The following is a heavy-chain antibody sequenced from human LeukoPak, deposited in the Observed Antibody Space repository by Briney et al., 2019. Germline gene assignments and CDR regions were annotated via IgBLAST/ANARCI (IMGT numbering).Heavy chain of an antibody. Sequence: GGSLRLSCAASGFTVSSNYMSWVRQAPGKGLEWVSVISGSGGRTYYADSVEGRFTISRDNSKNTLYLQMNSLRAEDTAVYYCAKGDSSSSVPYFDYWGQGTLVTVSS. V-gene: IGHV3-23*01. CDR2: ISGSGGRT. D-gene: IGHD6-13*01. CDR1: GFTVSSNY. CDR3: AKGDSSSSVPYFDY. J-gene: IGHJ4*02.